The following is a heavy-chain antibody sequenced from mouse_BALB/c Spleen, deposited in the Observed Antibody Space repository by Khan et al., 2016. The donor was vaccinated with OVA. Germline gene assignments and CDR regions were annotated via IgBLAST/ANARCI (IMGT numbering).Heavy chain of an antibody. CDR1: GYTFTSYW. J-gene: IGHJ3*01. V-gene: IGHV1-7*01. CDR2: INTSTGYT. Sequence: QMQLEESGAELAKPGASVKMSCKASGYTFTSYWMHWVKQRPGQGLEWIGYINTSTGYTEYNQRFKDKATLTADKSSSTAYMQLSSLTSEESAVYYCANHGSSSAWLTYWGQGTLVTVSA. D-gene: IGHD1-1*01. CDR3: ANHGSSSAWLTY.